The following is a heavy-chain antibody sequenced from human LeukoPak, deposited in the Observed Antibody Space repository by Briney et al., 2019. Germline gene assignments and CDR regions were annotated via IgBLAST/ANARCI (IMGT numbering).Heavy chain of an antibody. CDR1: GGSISSSSYY. D-gene: IGHD6-19*01. CDR2: IYYGGDT. J-gene: IGHJ5*02. V-gene: IGHV4-39*01. Sequence: SETLSLTCTVSGGSISSSSYYWGWIRQPPGKGLEWIGTIYYGGDTYYNPSLKSRVNISVHTSKNQFSLKLRSVTAADTAVYFCARQEWLVLREDWFDPWGQGTLVTVSS. CDR3: ARQEWLVLREDWFDP.